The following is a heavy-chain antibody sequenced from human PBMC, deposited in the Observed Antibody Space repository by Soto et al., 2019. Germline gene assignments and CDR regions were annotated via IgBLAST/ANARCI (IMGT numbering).Heavy chain of an antibody. CDR3: VRVSIAVAGLAYYYYYYGMDV. Sequence: SETLSLTCAVYGGSFSGYYWSWIRQPPGKGLEWIGEINHSGSTNYNPSLKSRVTISVDTSKNQFSLKLSSVTAADTAVYYCVRVSIAVAGLAYYYYYYGMDVWGQGTTVTVSS. D-gene: IGHD6-19*01. V-gene: IGHV4-34*01. CDR2: INHSGST. J-gene: IGHJ6*02. CDR1: GGSFSGYY.